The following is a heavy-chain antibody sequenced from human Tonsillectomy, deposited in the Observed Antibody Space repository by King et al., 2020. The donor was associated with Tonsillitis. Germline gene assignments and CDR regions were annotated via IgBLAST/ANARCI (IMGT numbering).Heavy chain of an antibody. CDR2: ISYDGSNK. J-gene: IGHJ3*02. Sequence: VQLVESGGGVVQPGRSLRLSCAASGFTFSSYDMHWVRQAPGKGLEWVAVISYDGSNKYYADSVKGRFTISRDNSKNTLYLQMNSLRAEDTAVYYCARDTFLWLGAFDIWGQGTMVTVSS. D-gene: IGHD3-10*01. CDR1: GFTFSSYD. V-gene: IGHV3-30*04. CDR3: ARDTFLWLGAFDI.